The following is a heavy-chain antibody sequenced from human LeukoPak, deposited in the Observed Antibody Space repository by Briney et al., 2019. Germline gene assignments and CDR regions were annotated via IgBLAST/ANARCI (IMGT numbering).Heavy chain of an antibody. V-gene: IGHV4-30-2*01. CDR2: IYHSGST. D-gene: IGHD3-22*01. CDR3: ARGGPDCYDSSGYHTYYFDY. Sequence: SETLSLTCAVSGDSISSGGYSWSWIRQPPGKGLEWIGYIYHSGSTYHNPSLKNRVTISVDRSKNQFSLKLSSVTAADTAVYYCARGGPDCYDSSGYHTYYFDYWGQGTLVTVSS. J-gene: IGHJ4*02. CDR1: GDSISSGGYS.